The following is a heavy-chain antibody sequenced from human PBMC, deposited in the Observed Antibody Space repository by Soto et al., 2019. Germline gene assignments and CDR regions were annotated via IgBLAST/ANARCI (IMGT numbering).Heavy chain of an antibody. D-gene: IGHD3-22*01. CDR3: ARGDSSMVN. Sequence: QVQLVQSGVAVKKPGASVKVSCKASGYTFTTYAMHWVRQAPGQRLEWMGWINAGNGKTKYSQKFQGRVTITRDTSATTAYMELSSLRSEDTAVYYCARGDSSMVNWGQGTLVTVSS. CDR2: INAGNGKT. CDR1: GYTFTTYA. J-gene: IGHJ4*02. V-gene: IGHV1-3*01.